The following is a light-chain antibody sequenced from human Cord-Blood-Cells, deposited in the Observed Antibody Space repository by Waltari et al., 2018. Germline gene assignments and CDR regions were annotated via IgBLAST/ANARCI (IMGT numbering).Light chain of an antibody. CDR1: SSDVGGYNY. Sequence: QSALTQPASVSGSPGQSITISCTGTSSDVGGYNYVSWYQQHPRKAPKLLIYDGSNRPAGVPTRFSGSKSGNTASLTISGLQAEDEADYYCSSYTSSSTLGVFGGGTKLTVL. CDR2: DGS. V-gene: IGLV2-14*01. CDR3: SSYTSSSTLGV. J-gene: IGLJ3*02.